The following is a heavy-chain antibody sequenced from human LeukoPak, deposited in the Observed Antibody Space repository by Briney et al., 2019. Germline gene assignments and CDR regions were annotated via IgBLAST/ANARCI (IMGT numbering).Heavy chain of an antibody. V-gene: IGHV3-23*01. CDR3: AKDGYSSSWFYFDY. CDR2: ISGSGGST. D-gene: IGHD6-13*01. Sequence: GGSLRLSCAASGFTFSSYGMSWVRQAPGKGLEWVSAISGSGGSTYYADSVKGRFTISRDNSKNTLYLQMNSLRTEDTAVYYCAKDGYSSSWFYFDYWGQGTLVTVSS. J-gene: IGHJ4*02. CDR1: GFTFSSYG.